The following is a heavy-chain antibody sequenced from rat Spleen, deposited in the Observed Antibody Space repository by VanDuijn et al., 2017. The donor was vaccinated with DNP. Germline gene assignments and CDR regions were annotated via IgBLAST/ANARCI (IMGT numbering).Heavy chain of an antibody. CDR3: AKGGDYGGFDY. D-gene: IGHD1-11*01. CDR2: INTDGGNT. J-gene: IGHJ2*01. CDR1: GFTFSNYV. V-gene: IGHV5S13*01. Sequence: EVQLVESGGDLVQPGRSLKVSCAASGFTFSNYVMAWVRQAPKKGLEWVASINTDGGNTHYPDSVKGRFTISRDNAENTVYLQMNSLRSEDTATYYCAKGGDYGGFDYWGQGVMVTV.